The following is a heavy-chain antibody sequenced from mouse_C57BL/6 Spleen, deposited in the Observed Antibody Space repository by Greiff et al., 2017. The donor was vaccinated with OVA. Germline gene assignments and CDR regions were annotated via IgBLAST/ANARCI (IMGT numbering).Heavy chain of an antibody. CDR3: ARAAMVVDDYAIDY. CDR2: LNYDGSST. J-gene: IGHJ4*01. V-gene: IGHV5-16*01. CDR1: GYTFSDYY. D-gene: IGHD1-1*01. Sequence: EVQLVEPEAGLVQPGSSMKLSCTASGYTFSDYYMPWVRQVPGKGLEWVANLNYDGSSTYYLDSLKSRFIMSGENAKNIPYLQMSSLKSEDSATYYCARAAMVVDDYAIDYWGQGTSVTVSS.